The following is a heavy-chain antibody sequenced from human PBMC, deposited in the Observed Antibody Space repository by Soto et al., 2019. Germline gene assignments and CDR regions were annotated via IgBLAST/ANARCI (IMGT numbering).Heavy chain of an antibody. CDR3: TTGGSLAVAGTGFDY. D-gene: IGHD6-19*01. J-gene: IGHJ4*02. CDR2: IKSKTDGGTT. CDR1: GFTFSNAW. Sequence: GGSLRLSCAASGFTFSNAWMSWVRQAPGKGLEWVGRIKSKTDGGTTDYAAPVKGRFTISRDDSKNTLYLQMNSLKTEDPAVYYFTTGGSLAVAGTGFDYWGQGTLVTVSS. V-gene: IGHV3-15*01.